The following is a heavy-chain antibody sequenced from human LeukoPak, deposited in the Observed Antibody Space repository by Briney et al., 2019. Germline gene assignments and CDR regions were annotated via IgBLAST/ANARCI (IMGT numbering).Heavy chain of an antibody. CDR2: MSRSGSSM. J-gene: IGHJ4*02. CDR1: GFTHSDYS. D-gene: IGHD1-7*01. Sequence: GGSLRLSCAASGFTHSDYSMTWIRQAPGKGLEWVSYMSRSGSSMYYADSVKGRFTISRDNAKNSVYLQMNSLGAEDTAVYYCARGLIETGTTFDYRGQGTLVTVSS. CDR3: ARGLIETGTTFDY. V-gene: IGHV3-11*04.